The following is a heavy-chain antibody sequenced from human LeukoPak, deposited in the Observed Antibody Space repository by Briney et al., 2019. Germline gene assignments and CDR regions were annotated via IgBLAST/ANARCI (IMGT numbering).Heavy chain of an antibody. CDR2: IKQDGSEK. V-gene: IGHV3-7*01. D-gene: IGHD1-26*01. Sequence: GGSLRLSCAASGFTFSSYWMSWVRQAPGKGLEWVANIKQDGSEKYYVDSVKGRFTISRDNAKNSLYLQMNSLRAEDTAVYYCARAFRYSGSPRGWFGPWGQGTLVTVSS. CDR1: GFTFSSYW. J-gene: IGHJ5*02. CDR3: ARAFRYSGSPRGWFGP.